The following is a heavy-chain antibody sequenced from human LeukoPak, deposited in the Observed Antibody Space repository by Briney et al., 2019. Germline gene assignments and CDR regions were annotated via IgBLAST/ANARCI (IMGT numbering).Heavy chain of an antibody. CDR2: INHSGST. Sequence: SETLSLTCAVYGGSFSGYYWSWIRQPPGKGLEWIGEINHSGSTNYNPSLKSRVTISVDTSKNQFSLKLSSVTAADTAVYYCARGSPKYYDFWSGYYTGIGFDPWGQGTLVTVSS. V-gene: IGHV4-34*01. D-gene: IGHD3-3*01. J-gene: IGHJ5*02. CDR1: GGSFSGYY. CDR3: ARGSPKYYDFWSGYYTGIGFDP.